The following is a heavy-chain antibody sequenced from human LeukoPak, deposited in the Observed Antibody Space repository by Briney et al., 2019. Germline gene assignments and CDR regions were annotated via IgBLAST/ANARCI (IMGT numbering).Heavy chain of an antibody. CDR1: GFTFSSYA. J-gene: IGHJ3*02. D-gene: IGHD4-17*01. Sequence: GGSLRLSCAASGFTFSSYAMHWVRQAPGKGLEWVAVISYDGSNKYYADSVKGRFTISRDNSKNTLYLQMNSLRAEDTAVCYCAREEPRYGDSYSPDAFDIWGQGTMVTVSS. V-gene: IGHV3-30-3*01. CDR2: ISYDGSNK. CDR3: AREEPRYGDSYSPDAFDI.